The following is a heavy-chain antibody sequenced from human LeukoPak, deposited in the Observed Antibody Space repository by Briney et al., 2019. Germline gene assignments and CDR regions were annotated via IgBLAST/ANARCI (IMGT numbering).Heavy chain of an antibody. J-gene: IGHJ4*02. CDR3: AKSEVGAISWVH. D-gene: IGHD1-26*01. Sequence: ASVKVSCKASGYTFTNYYMHWVRQAPGQGLEWMGIINPSGGSTSYAQKFQGRVTMTRDTSTSTVSMELRSLRSEDTAVYYCAKSEVGAISWVHWGQGTLVIVSS. V-gene: IGHV1-46*01. CDR2: INPSGGST. CDR1: GYTFTNYY.